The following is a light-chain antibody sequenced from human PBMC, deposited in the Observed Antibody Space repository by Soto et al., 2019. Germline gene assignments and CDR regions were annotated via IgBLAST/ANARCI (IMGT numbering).Light chain of an antibody. V-gene: IGLV2-14*03. CDR2: DVR. Sequence: ALTQPASVSGSPGQSITISCTGTSSDVGAFNFVSWYQQHPGKAPKLVIYDVRHRPSGVSDRFSGSKSGNTASLTIYGLQAEDEADYYCTSHTTTSPPVLFGGGTKLTVL. J-gene: IGLJ2*01. CDR3: TSHTTTSPPVL. CDR1: SSDVGAFNF.